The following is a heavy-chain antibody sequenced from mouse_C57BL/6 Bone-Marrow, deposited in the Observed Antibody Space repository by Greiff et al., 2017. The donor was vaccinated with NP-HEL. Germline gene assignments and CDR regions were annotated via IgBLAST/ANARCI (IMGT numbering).Heavy chain of an antibody. Sequence: EVNVVESGGGLVKPGGSLKLSCAASGFTFSSYAMSWVRQTPEKRLEWVATISDGGSYTYYPDNVKGRFTISRDNAKNNLYLQMSHLKSEDTAMYYCARVRGYDGDPHWYFDVWGTGTTVTVSS. CDR1: GFTFSSYA. J-gene: IGHJ1*03. D-gene: IGHD2-3*01. CDR3: ARVRGYDGDPHWYFDV. CDR2: ISDGGSYT. V-gene: IGHV5-4*03.